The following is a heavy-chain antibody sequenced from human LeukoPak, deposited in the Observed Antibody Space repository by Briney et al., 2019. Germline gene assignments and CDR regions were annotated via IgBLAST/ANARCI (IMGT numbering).Heavy chain of an antibody. CDR3: TSHAAFDP. V-gene: IGHV3-15*01. CDR2: IKSKNVGDTT. J-gene: IGHJ5*02. Sequence: PGGSLRLSCAASGFTFNNTCWDCVRQAQGKELEWVGSIKSKNVGDTTDYAAPVKSRFTISRNDSKNTVYLQMNSLKIDDTAVYYCTSHAAFDPWGQGTLVTVSS. CDR1: GFTFNNTC.